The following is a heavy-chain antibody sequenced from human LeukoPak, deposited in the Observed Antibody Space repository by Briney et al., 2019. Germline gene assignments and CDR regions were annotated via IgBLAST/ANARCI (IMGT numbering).Heavy chain of an antibody. CDR1: GFTFSSCA. V-gene: IGHV3-23*01. CDR3: AKRWSYIDY. Sequence: GGSLRLSCAASGFTFSSCAMSWVRQAPGKGLEWVSSISGSGGSTYYADSVKGRFTISRDNSKNTVYLQMNSLRAEDTAIYYCAKRWSYIDYWGQGALVTVSS. D-gene: IGHD4-23*01. J-gene: IGHJ4*02. CDR2: ISGSGGST.